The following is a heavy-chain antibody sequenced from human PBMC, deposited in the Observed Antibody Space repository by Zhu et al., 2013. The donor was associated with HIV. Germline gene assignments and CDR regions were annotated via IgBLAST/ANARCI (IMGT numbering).Heavy chain of an antibody. CDR1: GYSFSLYT. D-gene: IGHD6-13*01. V-gene: IGHV1-18*04. CDR3: ARDQQRVNFDY. Sequence: QVQLVQSGADVRRPGASVTVSCQASGYSFSLYTINWVRQATGQGLEWMGWINPQNGVTDYAESLRTRLTLAADTSTNTVYMELKNLRPDDTAIYYCARDQQRVNFDYWGQGTLVTVTS. CDR2: INPQNGVT. J-gene: IGHJ4*02.